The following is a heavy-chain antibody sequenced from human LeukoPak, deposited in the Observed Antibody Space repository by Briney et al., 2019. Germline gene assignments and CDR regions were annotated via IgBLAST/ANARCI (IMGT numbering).Heavy chain of an antibody. J-gene: IGHJ4*02. V-gene: IGHV3-30-3*01. CDR3: ARASFAGIQLWQPPCDY. D-gene: IGHD5-18*01. CDR1: GFTFSRYA. CDR2: ISFDGSNK. Sequence: GGSLRLSCAASGFTFSRYAMDWVRQAPGKGLEWVAVISFDGSNKYYADSVKGRFTISRDNSKNTLYLQMNSLRAENTAVYYCARASFAGIQLWQPPCDYWGQGTLVTVSS.